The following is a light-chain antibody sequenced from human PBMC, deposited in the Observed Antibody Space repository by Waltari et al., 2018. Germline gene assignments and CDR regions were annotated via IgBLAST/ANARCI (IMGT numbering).Light chain of an antibody. J-gene: IGLJ2*01. CDR2: KDT. Sequence: SYELTQPPSESVSPGPTANLTCSGDALPIQYFYCYQQKSGQAPLLVIFKDTERPSGIPERFSGSTSGTTVTLTISGVQAEDEAEYFCQSADDSGTYVVFGGGTRLTIL. CDR3: QSADDSGTYVV. CDR1: ALPIQY. V-gene: IGLV3-25*03.